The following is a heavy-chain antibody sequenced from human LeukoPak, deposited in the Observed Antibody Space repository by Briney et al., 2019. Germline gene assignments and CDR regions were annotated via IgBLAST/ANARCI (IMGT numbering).Heavy chain of an antibody. CDR3: ARTTEGGYTYGYFYYYYMDV. V-gene: IGHV1-46*01. Sequence: EASVKVSCKASGYTFTSYYMHWVRQAPGQGLEWMGIINPSGGSTSYAQKFQGRVTMTRDTSTSTVYMELSSLRSEDTAVYYCARTTEGGYTYGYFYYYYMDVWGKGTTVTISS. CDR2: INPSGGST. D-gene: IGHD5-18*01. CDR1: GYTFTSYY. J-gene: IGHJ6*03.